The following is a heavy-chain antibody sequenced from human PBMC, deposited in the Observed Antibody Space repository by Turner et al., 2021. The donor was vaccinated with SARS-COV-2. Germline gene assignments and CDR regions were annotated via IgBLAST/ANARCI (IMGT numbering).Heavy chain of an antibody. CDR3: ASFGGDYVFDY. CDR1: GGPFSSYA. J-gene: IGHJ4*02. CDR2: IIPIFGTP. Sequence: QVQLVQSGAAVTKPGSSVKVSCKASGGPFSSYAIRWARQAPGQGLEWMGGIIPIFGTPNYAQKFQGRVTITADESTSTAYMELSSLRSEDTAVYYCASFGGDYVFDYWGQGTLVTVSS. V-gene: IGHV1-69*01. D-gene: IGHD3-10*01.